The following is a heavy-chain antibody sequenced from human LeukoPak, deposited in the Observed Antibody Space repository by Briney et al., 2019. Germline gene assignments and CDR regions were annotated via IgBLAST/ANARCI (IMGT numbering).Heavy chain of an antibody. CDR1: GDPISSYY. D-gene: IGHD6-19*01. Sequence: SETLSLTRTVSGDPISSYYWSWTRQPAGKGLEWIGRIYTSGTTNNNSSLKSRLTMSVDTSNNQFSLKLSSVTAADTAVYYCARLGSSGSAQYFQDWGQGTLVTVSS. V-gene: IGHV4-4*07. CDR3: ARLGSSGSAQYFQD. J-gene: IGHJ1*01. CDR2: IYTSGTT.